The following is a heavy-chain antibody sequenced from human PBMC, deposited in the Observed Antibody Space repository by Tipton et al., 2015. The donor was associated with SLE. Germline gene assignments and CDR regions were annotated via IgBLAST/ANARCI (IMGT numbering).Heavy chain of an antibody. CDR3: ARRNRDGSRSFDY. J-gene: IGHJ4*02. V-gene: IGHV4-34*01. Sequence: TLSLTCAVYGGSFSGYYWSWIRQSPGKGLEWLGEINHSGSTNYNPSLKSRVTISVDTSKNQFSLKLSSVTATDTAVYYCARRNRDGSRSFDYWGQGTLVTVSS. CDR1: GGSFSGYY. CDR2: INHSGST. D-gene: IGHD3-22*01.